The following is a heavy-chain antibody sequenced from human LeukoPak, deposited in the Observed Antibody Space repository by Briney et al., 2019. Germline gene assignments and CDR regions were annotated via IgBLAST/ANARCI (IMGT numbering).Heavy chain of an antibody. CDR3: ARYNGYCSSTSCYHQLGFDY. V-gene: IGHV1-2*04. CDR1: GYTFTGYY. D-gene: IGHD2-2*01. Sequence: ASVKVSCKASGYTFTGYYMHWVRQAPGQGLEWMGWINPNSGGTSYAQKFQGWVTMTRDTSISTAYMELSRLRSDDTAVYYCARYNGYCSSTSCYHQLGFDYWGQGTLVTVSS. CDR2: INPNSGGT. J-gene: IGHJ4*02.